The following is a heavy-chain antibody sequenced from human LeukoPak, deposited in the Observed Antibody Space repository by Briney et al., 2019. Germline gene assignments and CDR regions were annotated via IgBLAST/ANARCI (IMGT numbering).Heavy chain of an antibody. CDR2: ISSSGSTI. CDR1: GFTFSSYE. CDR3: AKRGIIYAFDI. V-gene: IGHV3-48*03. D-gene: IGHD6-13*01. Sequence: PGGSLRLSCAASGFTFSSYEMNWVRQAPGKGLEWVSYISSSGSTIYYADSVKGRFTISRDNAKNSLYLQMNSLRAEDTAVYYCAKRGIIYAFDIWGQGTMVTVSS. J-gene: IGHJ3*02.